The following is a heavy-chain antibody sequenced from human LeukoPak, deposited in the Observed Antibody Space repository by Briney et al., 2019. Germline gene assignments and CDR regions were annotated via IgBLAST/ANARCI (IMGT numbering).Heavy chain of an antibody. J-gene: IGHJ3*02. CDR1: GGSISSYY. V-gene: IGHV4-59*08. CDR2: IYYSGST. CDR3: ARKGGITIFGVALRGAFDI. Sequence: PSETLSLTCTVSGGSISSYYWSWIRQPPGKGLEWIGYIYYSGSTNYNPSLKSRVTISVDTSKNQFSLKLSSVTAADTAVYYCARKGGITIFGVALRGAFDIWGQGTMVTVSS. D-gene: IGHD3-3*01.